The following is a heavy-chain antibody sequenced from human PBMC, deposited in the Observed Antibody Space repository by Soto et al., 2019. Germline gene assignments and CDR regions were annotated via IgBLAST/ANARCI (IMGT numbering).Heavy chain of an antibody. Sequence: QVQLVESGGGVVQPGRSLRLSCAASGFTFSSYAMHWVRQAPGTGLEWVAVISYDGSNKYYADSVKGRFTISRDNSKNPLYLQMNILRAEATAVYYCARWITMVRGVIIDYFDYCGQGTLVTVSA. J-gene: IGHJ4*02. D-gene: IGHD3-10*01. CDR2: ISYDGSNK. CDR3: ARWITMVRGVIIDYFDY. CDR1: GFTFSSYA. V-gene: IGHV3-30-3*01.